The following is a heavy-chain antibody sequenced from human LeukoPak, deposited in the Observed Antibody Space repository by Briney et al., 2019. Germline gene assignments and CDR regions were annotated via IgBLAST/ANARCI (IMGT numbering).Heavy chain of an antibody. D-gene: IGHD3-3*01. Sequence: SETLSLTCAVNGGSLSSYYWSWVRQPPGKGLEWLGEIDHYDNTNYNPSLKSRVTLSIDTSKNQFSLRLTSVTAADTAVYYCARLLHFGVVISPRLRMDVWGLGTTVTVSS. V-gene: IGHV4-34*01. CDR1: GGSLSSYY. CDR2: IDHYDNT. CDR3: ARLLHFGVVISPRLRMDV. J-gene: IGHJ6*04.